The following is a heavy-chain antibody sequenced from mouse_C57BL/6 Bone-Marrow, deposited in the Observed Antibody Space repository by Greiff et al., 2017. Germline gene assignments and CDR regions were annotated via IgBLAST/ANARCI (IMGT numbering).Heavy chain of an antibody. D-gene: IGHD1-1*01. V-gene: IGHV2-9-1*01. CDR1: GFSLTSYA. CDR2: IWTGGGT. CDR3: ARKTPITTVVAHWYFDV. Sequence: VMLVESGPGLVAPSQSLSITCTVSGFSLTSYAISWVRQPPGKGLEWLGVIWTGGGTNYNSALKSRLSISKDNSKSQVFLKMNSLQTDDTARYYCARKTPITTVVAHWYFDVWGTGTTVTVSS. J-gene: IGHJ1*03.